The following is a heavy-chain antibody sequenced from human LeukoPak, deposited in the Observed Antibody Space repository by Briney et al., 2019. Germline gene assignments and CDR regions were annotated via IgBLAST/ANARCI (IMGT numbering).Heavy chain of an antibody. J-gene: IGHJ2*01. CDR3: AGRYCSGGSCYSTWYFDL. CDR1: GGSISSGGYY. V-gene: IGHV4-30-2*01. D-gene: IGHD2-15*01. Sequence: SETLSLTCTVSGGSISSGGYYWSWIRQPPGKGLEWIGYIYHSGSTYYNPSLKSRVTISVDRSKNQFSLKLSSVTAADTAVYYCAGRYCSGGSCYSTWYFDLWGRGTLVTVSS. CDR2: IYHSGST.